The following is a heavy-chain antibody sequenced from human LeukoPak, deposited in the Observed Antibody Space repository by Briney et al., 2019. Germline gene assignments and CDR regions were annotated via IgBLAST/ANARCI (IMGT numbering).Heavy chain of an antibody. CDR3: ARTMVRGVKESWFDP. CDR2: INTNTGNP. D-gene: IGHD3-10*01. V-gene: IGHV7-4-1*02. Sequence: ASVKVSCKASGYTFTSYAMNWVRQAPGQGLEWMGWINTNTGNPTYAQGFTGRFVLSLDTSVSTAYLQISSLKAEDTAVYYCARTMVRGVKESWFDPWGQGTLVTVSS. J-gene: IGHJ5*02. CDR1: GYTFTSYA.